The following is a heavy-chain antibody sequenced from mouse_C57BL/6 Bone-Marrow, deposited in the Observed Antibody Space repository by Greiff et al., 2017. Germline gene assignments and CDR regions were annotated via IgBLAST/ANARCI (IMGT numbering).Heavy chain of an antibody. CDR2: IYPGSGNT. Sequence: VQLQKSGAELVRPGASVTLSCKASGYNFTDYYINWVKQRPGQGLEWIARIYPGSGNTYYNENFKGKATLTAEKSSSTAYMQLSSLKSEDSAVYFCAKDSDGYYDYWGQGTTLTVSS. V-gene: IGHV1-76*01. CDR3: AKDSDGYYDY. J-gene: IGHJ2*01. CDR1: GYNFTDYY. D-gene: IGHD2-3*01.